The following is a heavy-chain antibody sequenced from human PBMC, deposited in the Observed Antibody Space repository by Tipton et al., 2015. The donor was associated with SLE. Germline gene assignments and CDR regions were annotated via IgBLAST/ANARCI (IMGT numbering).Heavy chain of an antibody. D-gene: IGHD6-19*01. CDR1: GYTFTTYD. J-gene: IGHJ3*02. CDR2: ISAYNGNT. Sequence: QVQLVQSGAEVKKPGASVKVSCKASGYTFTTYDISWVRQAPGQGLEWMGWISAYNGNTNYAQKLQGRLTMTTDISTSTAYMELRSLRSDDTAVYYCARDHGNGWYRGGTFDIWGQGTMVTVSS. V-gene: IGHV1-18*01. CDR3: ARDHGNGWYRGGTFDI.